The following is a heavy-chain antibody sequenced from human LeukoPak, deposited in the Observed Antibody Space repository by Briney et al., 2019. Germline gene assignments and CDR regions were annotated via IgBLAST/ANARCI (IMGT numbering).Heavy chain of an antibody. CDR1: GFTFSDYY. CDR3: ARGRSYDYGDYAYI. J-gene: IGHJ4*02. CDR2: ISSSGSTI. V-gene: IGHV3-11*01. D-gene: IGHD4-17*01. Sequence: PGGSLRLSCAASGFTFSDYYMSWIRQAPGKGLEWVSYISSSGSTIYYADSVKGRFTISRDSAKNSLYLQMNSLRAEDTALYYCARGRSYDYGDYAYIWGQGTLVTVSS.